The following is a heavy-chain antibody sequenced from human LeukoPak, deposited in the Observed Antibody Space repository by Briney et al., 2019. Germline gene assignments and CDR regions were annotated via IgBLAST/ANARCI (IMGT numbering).Heavy chain of an antibody. CDR3: AKDKRLQPHYFDY. J-gene: IGHJ4*02. V-gene: IGHV3-23*01. CDR2: ISGSGGST. CDR1: GFTFISYG. D-gene: IGHD6-25*01. Sequence: GGSLRLSCAASGFTFISYGMSWVRQAPGKGLEWVSAISGSGGSTYYADSVKGRFTISRDNSKNTLYLQMNSLRAEDTAVYYCAKDKRLQPHYFDYWGQGTLVTVSS.